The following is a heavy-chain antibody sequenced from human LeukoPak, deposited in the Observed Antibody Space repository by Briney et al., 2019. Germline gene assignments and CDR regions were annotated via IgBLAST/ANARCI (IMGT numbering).Heavy chain of an antibody. CDR1: GFGFTTSW. V-gene: IGHV3-7*01. CDR2: IKQDVSER. Sequence: GRSLRLSCAASGFGFTTSWMSWVRQAPGKGLEWVANIKQDVSERYYVDSVKGRFTISRGNAKNSVYLQMNSLRDEDTAVYYCTSLSNSYGMDVWGQGTTATVSS. J-gene: IGHJ6*02. D-gene: IGHD2/OR15-2a*01. CDR3: TSLSNSYGMDV.